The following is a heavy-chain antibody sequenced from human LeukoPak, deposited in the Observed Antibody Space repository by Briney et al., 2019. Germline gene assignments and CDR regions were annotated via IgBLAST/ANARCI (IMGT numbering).Heavy chain of an antibody. J-gene: IGHJ4*02. D-gene: IGHD3-22*01. CDR3: ARDISYYYDSSGYYCDY. Sequence: GGSLRLSCAASGFTFSSYSMNWVRQAPGKGLEWVSSISSSSSYMYYADSVKGRFTISRDNAKNSLYLQMNSLRAEDTAVCYCARDISYYYDSSGYYCDYWGQGTLVTVSS. CDR2: ISSSSSYM. CDR1: GFTFSSYS. V-gene: IGHV3-21*01.